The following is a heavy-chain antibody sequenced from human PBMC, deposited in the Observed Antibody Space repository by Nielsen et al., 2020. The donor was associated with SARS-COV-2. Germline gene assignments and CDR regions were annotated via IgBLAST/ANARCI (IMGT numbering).Heavy chain of an antibody. CDR1: GFTFSSHW. CDR3: ARDWGTMVRGVIFDY. CDR2: IKQDGSEK. D-gene: IGHD3-10*01. Sequence: GESLKISCAASGFTFSSHWMSWVRQAPGKGLEWVANIKQDGSEKYYVDSVKGRFTISRDNAKNSLYLQMNSLRAEDTAVYYCARDWGTMVRGVIFDYWGQGTLVTVSS. V-gene: IGHV3-7*01. J-gene: IGHJ4*02.